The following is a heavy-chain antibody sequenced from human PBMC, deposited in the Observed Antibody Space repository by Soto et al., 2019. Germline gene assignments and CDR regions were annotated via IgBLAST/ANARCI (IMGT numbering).Heavy chain of an antibody. CDR2: IYYSGST. CDR3: ARAMTTVPTIDY. V-gene: IGHV4-31*03. Sequence: SETLSLTCTVSGGSISSGGYYWSWIRQHPGKGLEWIGYIYYSGSTYYNPSLKSRVTISVDTSKNQFSLKLSSVTAADTAVYYCARAMTTVPTIDYWGQGTLVTVSS. J-gene: IGHJ4*02. D-gene: IGHD4-17*01. CDR1: GGSISSGGYY.